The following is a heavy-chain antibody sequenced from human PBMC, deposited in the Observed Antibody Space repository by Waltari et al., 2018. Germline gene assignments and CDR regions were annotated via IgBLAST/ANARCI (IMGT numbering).Heavy chain of an antibody. V-gene: IGHV1-69*05. D-gene: IGHD1-7*01. J-gene: IGHJ5*02. CDR2: IIPIFGTA. CDR3: ARGLELGNWFDP. CDR1: GGTFSSYA. Sequence: QVQLVQSGAEVKKPGSSVKVSCKASGGTFSSYAISWVRQAPGQGLEWMGRIIPIFGTANYAQKFQGRVTITRNTSISTAYMELSSLRSEDTAVYYCARGLELGNWFDPWGQGTLVTVSS.